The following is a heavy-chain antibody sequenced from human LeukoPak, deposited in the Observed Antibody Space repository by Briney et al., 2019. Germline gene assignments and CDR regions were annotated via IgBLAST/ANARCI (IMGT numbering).Heavy chain of an antibody. V-gene: IGHV3-30*18. CDR1: GFTFSSYW. CDR3: AKDGLGYCSGGSCYSDC. D-gene: IGHD2-15*01. Sequence: GGSLRLSCAASGFTFSSYWMHWVRQAPGKGLEWVALISYDGSNKYYADSVKGRFTISRDDSKNTLYLEMNSLRAEDTAVYYCAKDGLGYCSGGSCYSDCWGQGTLVSVSS. J-gene: IGHJ4*02. CDR2: ISYDGSNK.